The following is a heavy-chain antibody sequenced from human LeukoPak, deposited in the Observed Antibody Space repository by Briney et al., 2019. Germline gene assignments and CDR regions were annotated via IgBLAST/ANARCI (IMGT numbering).Heavy chain of an antibody. D-gene: IGHD3-10*01. Sequence: AGGPLRLSWAASGCTFSSYSMNWVHQAPGKGLEWVSSISSSSSYIYYAYSVKGRFTISRDNAKNSLYLQMNSLRAEDTAVYYCARVSQRGYFDYWGQGTLVTVSS. CDR3: ARVSQRGYFDY. CDR1: GCTFSSYS. CDR2: ISSSSSYI. V-gene: IGHV3-21*01. J-gene: IGHJ4*02.